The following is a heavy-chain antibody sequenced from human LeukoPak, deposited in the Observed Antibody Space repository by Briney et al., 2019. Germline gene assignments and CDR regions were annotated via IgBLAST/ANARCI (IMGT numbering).Heavy chain of an antibody. Sequence: SETLSLTCTVSGGSISSGSYYWSWIRQPAGKGLEWIGRIYTSGSTNYNPSLKSRVTISVGTSKNQFSLKLSSVTAADTAVYYCARDGAVYSTSEPYYYYYYMDVWGKGTTVTVSS. D-gene: IGHD6-6*01. V-gene: IGHV4-61*02. J-gene: IGHJ6*03. CDR3: ARDGAVYSTSEPYYYYYYMDV. CDR2: IYTSGST. CDR1: GGSISSGSYY.